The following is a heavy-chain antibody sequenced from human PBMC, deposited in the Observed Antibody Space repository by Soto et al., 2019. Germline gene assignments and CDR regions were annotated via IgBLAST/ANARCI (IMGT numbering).Heavy chain of an antibody. CDR1: GGTFSSYA. CDR2: IIPIFGTA. D-gene: IGHD6-6*01. CDR3: ASREPLVAYSYYYGMDV. J-gene: IGHJ6*02. Sequence: SVKVSCKASGGTFSSYAISWVRQAPGQGLEWMGGIIPIFGTANYAQKFQGRVTITADESTSTAYMELSSLRSEDTPVYYCASREPLVAYSYYYGMDVWGQGTTVTVSS. V-gene: IGHV1-69*13.